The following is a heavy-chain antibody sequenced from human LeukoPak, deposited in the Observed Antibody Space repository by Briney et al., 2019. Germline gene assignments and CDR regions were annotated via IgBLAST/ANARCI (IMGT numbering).Heavy chain of an antibody. CDR2: IKSKTDGGTT. D-gene: IGHD3-22*01. CDR1: EFTFSNAW. J-gene: IGHJ4*02. V-gene: IGHV3-15*01. Sequence: GGSLRLSCAASEFTFSNAWMSWVRKAPGKGLEWVGRIKSKTDGGTTDYAAPVKGRFTISRDDSKNTLYLQMNSLKTEDTAVYYCTTTYYDSSGSYFDYWGQGTLVTVSS. CDR3: TTTYYDSSGSYFDY.